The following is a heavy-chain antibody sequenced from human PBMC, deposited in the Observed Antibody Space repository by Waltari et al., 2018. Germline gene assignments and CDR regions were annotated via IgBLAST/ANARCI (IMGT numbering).Heavy chain of an antibody. J-gene: IGHJ4*02. Sequence: QEQLQQWGAGLLKPSETLSLTCAVYGGSFSGYSWSWIRQPPGKGLEWIGEINHSGSTNYNPSLKSRVTISVDTSKNQFSLKLSSVTAADTAVYYCARRGYYGSGSYKPWGQGTLVTVSS. CDR1: GGSFSGYS. V-gene: IGHV4-34*01. CDR2: INHSGST. CDR3: ARRGYYGSGSYKP. D-gene: IGHD3-10*01.